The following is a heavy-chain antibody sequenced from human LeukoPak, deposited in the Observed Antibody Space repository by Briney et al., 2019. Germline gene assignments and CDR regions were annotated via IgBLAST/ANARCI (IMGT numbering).Heavy chain of an antibody. J-gene: IGHJ4*02. V-gene: IGHV3-23*01. CDR1: GFTFSSYA. D-gene: IGHD2-21*02. Sequence: GSLRLSCAASGFTFSSYALRWVRQAPGKGLEWGSAICGSGGSTYYADSVKGRFTISRDNSKNTLYLQMNSLRAEDTAVYYCAKAYCGGDCTAEPFDYWGQGTLVTVSS. CDR2: ICGSGGST. CDR3: AKAYCGGDCTAEPFDY.